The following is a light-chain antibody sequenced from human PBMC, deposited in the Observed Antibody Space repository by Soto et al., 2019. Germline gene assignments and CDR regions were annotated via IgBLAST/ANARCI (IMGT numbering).Light chain of an antibody. CDR3: QQYNNWPPGT. Sequence: EIVLTQSPGTLSLSPGERATLSCRASQSVSSSYLAWYQQKPGQAPRLLIYGASSRATGTPDRFSGSGSGTDFTLTISRLEPEDFAVYYCQQYNNWPPGTFGQGTKVDIK. CDR2: GAS. J-gene: IGKJ1*01. CDR1: QSVSSSY. V-gene: IGKV3-20*01.